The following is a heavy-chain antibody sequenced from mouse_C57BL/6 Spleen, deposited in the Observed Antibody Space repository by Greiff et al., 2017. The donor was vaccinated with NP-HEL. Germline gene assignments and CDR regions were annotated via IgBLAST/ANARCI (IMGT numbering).Heavy chain of an antibody. CDR3: ARDGSRRYFDV. CDR2: ISSGGSYT. Sequence: VQLKEPGGDLVKPGGSLKLSCAASGFTFSSYGMSWVRQTPDKRLVWVAPISSGGSYTYYPDSVKGRFTIFRDNAKNTLYLQMISLKTEDTAMYYCARDGSRRYFDVWGTGTTVTVSS. CDR1: GFTFSSYG. J-gene: IGHJ1*03. V-gene: IGHV5-6*01. D-gene: IGHD1-1*01.